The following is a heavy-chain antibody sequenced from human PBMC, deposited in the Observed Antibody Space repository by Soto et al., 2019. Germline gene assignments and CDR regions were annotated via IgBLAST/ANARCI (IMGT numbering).Heavy chain of an antibody. D-gene: IGHD5-18*01. CDR2: ISASGVST. V-gene: IGHV3-23*01. CDR3: ALRDRGSYGYRY. CDR1: GFTFSSYA. J-gene: IGHJ4*02. Sequence: EVQLLESGGGLVQPGGSLRLSCAASGFTFSSYAMSWVRQAPGKGLEWVSSISASGVSTYYADSVKGRFTISRDNSKDTLYLQMNSLRGEDTAVYYCALRDRGSYGYRYWGQGTLVTVSS.